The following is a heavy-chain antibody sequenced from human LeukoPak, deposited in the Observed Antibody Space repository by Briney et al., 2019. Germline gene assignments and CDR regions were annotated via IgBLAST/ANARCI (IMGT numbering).Heavy chain of an antibody. CDR2: ISWNSGSI. D-gene: IGHD3-22*01. CDR3: AKDVNYDSSGSFDY. J-gene: IGHJ4*02. V-gene: IGHV3-9*03. Sequence: QSGGSLRLSCAASGFTFDDYAMHWVRQAPGKGLEWVSGISWNSGSIGYADSVKGRFTISRDNAKNSLYLQMNSLRAEDMALYYCAKDVNYDSSGSFDYWAREPWSPSPQ. CDR1: GFTFDDYA.